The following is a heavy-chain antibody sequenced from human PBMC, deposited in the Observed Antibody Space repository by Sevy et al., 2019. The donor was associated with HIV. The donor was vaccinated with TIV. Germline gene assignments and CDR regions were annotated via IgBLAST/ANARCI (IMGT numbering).Heavy chain of an antibody. V-gene: IGHV3-30*04. D-gene: IGHD1-1*01. Sequence: GGSLRLSCAASGFTFSRYSMHWVRQAPGKGLEWVATISFDASNKHYADSVKGRFTISRDNFQNSLFLQMNSLRPEDSTVYYCALERLSSDVAEYFQNWGQGTLVTVSS. CDR2: ISFDASNK. CDR3: ALERLSSDVAEYFQN. J-gene: IGHJ1*01. CDR1: GFTFSRYS.